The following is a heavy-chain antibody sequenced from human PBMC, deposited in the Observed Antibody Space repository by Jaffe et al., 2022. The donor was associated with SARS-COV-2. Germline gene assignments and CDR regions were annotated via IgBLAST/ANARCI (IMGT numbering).Heavy chain of an antibody. CDR2: IRTKAYGGPT. J-gene: IGHJ6*02. CDR1: GFTFGDYV. D-gene: IGHD5-12*01. CDR3: TRVSGYRTPFIVGFGHGMDV. Sequence: QLVESGGGLVQPGRSLTLSCATSGFTFGDYVMSWVRQAPGKGLECLGFIRTKAYGGPTEYAASVEGRVRISRDDSKSIAYLEMNSLKTEDTAVYYCTRVSGYRTPFIVGFGHGMDVWGQGTTVTVSS. V-gene: IGHV3-49*04.